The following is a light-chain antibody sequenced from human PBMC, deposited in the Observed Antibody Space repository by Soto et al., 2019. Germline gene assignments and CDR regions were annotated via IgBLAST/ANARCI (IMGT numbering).Light chain of an antibody. CDR1: QSVSSN. CDR2: GAS. V-gene: IGKV3-15*01. J-gene: IGKJ5*01. CDR3: QQYGNSPPGT. Sequence: EKVMTKSPATLSVSPGERATLPFRASQSVSSNLAWYQQKPGQAPRLLIYGASTRATGIPARFSGSGSGADFTLTISRLEPEDFAVYFCQQYGNSPPGTFGQGTRLEIK.